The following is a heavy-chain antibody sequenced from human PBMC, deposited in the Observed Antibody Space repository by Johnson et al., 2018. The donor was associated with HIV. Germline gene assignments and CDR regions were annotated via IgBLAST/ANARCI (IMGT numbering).Heavy chain of an antibody. V-gene: IGHV3-30*18. CDR1: GFTFDDYA. CDR2: ISYDGRQK. J-gene: IGHJ3*02. Sequence: VQLVESGGGLVQPGRSLRLSCAASGFTFDDYAMHWVRQAPGKGLEWVAVISYDGRQKYHAESVRGRFTISRDNSKNTLYLQMNSLRAEDTAVYYCAKGPWDLPHAFNIWGRGTMVIVSS. CDR3: AKGPWDLPHAFNI. D-gene: IGHD1-26*01.